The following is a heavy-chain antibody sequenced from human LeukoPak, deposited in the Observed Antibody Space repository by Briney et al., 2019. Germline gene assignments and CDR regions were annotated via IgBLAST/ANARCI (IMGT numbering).Heavy chain of an antibody. V-gene: IGHV4-34*01. D-gene: IGHD2-2*01. CDR1: DGSFSDYY. CDR3: ARDTSWDYMDV. CDR2: INHSGST. Sequence: SETLSLTCGVYDGSFSDYYWNWIRQPPGKGLEWIGEINHSGSTNYSPSFTSRVTMSVDTSKNQFSLKLSSVTAADTAVYYCARDTSWDYMDVWGKGTTVTISS. J-gene: IGHJ6*03.